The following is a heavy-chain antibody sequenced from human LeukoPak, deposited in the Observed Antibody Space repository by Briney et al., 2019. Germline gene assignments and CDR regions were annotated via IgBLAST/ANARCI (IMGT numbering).Heavy chain of an antibody. Sequence: GESLRLSCAASGFTFSAYWMTWVRQAPGKGLAWVANIIEGGDVKYYVDSVKGRFTISRDNAKNTLYLQMNSLRAEDTAVYYCASRYYFDYWGQGTLVTVSS. J-gene: IGHJ4*02. V-gene: IGHV3-7*01. CDR2: IIEGGDVK. CDR1: GFTFSAYW. CDR3: ASRYYFDY.